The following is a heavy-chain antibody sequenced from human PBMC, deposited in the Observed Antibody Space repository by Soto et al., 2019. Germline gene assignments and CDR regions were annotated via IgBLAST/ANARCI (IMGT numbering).Heavy chain of an antibody. CDR2: ISYDGSNK. CDR3: AKGFSYSVIDY. Sequence: QVQLVESGGGVVQPGRSLRLSCAASGFTFSTYGMHWVRQAPGKGLEWVAVISYDGSNKYYADSVKGRFTISRDNSKNTLYLPMSILRAEDTAVYYCAKGFSYSVIDYWGQGTLVTVSS. J-gene: IGHJ4*02. D-gene: IGHD5-18*01. V-gene: IGHV3-30*18. CDR1: GFTFSTYG.